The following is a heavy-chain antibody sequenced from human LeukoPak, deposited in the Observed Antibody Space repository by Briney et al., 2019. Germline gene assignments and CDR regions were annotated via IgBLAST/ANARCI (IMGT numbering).Heavy chain of an antibody. CDR2: IYYSGST. Sequence: KPSETLSLTCTVSGGSISSHYWSWIRQPPGKGLEWIGYIYYSGSTNYNPSLKSRVTIPVDTSKNQFSLKLSSVTAADTAVYYCARQAKGPYDFWSGYLTLYFDYWGQGTLVTVSS. J-gene: IGHJ4*02. CDR1: GGSISSHY. V-gene: IGHV4-59*11. D-gene: IGHD3-3*01. CDR3: ARQAKGPYDFWSGYLTLYFDY.